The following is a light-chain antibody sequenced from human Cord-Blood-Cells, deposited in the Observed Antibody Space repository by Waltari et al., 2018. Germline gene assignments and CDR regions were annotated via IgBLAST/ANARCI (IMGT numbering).Light chain of an antibody. V-gene: IGLV2-23*03. J-gene: IGLJ1*01. CDR2: EGS. CDR1: SSDVGSYNL. CDR3: CSYAGSSTFV. Sequence: QSALTHPASVSGSPGQSITISCTGTSSDVGSYNLVPWYQQHPGKAPKLMIYEGSKRPSGVSNRFSGSKSGNTASLTISGLQAEDEADYYCCSYAGSSTFVFGTGTKVTVL.